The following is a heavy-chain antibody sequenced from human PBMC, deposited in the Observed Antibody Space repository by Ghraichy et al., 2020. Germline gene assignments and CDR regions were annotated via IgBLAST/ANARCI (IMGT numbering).Heavy chain of an antibody. CDR3: ARATIRYAMDV. D-gene: IGHD5-12*01. CDR1: GGSFSDYS. Sequence: ETLSLTCAVYGGSFSDYSWTWIRQPPGKGLECIGEINHSGSTNYKPSLKSRVTISIDTSRKQFSLKLSSVTAADTAVYYCARATIRYAMDVWGQGTTVTVYS. V-gene: IGHV4-34*01. CDR2: INHSGST. J-gene: IGHJ6*02.